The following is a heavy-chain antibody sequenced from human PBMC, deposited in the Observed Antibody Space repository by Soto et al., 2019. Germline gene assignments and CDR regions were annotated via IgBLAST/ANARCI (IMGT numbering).Heavy chain of an antibody. V-gene: IGHV1-69*06. CDR3: ARACSTSCYTRPGSYYYYGMDV. J-gene: IGHJ6*02. D-gene: IGHD2-2*02. CDR1: GGTFSSYA. CDR2: IIPIFGTA. Sequence: QVQLVQSGAEVKKPGSSVKVSCKASGGTFSSYAISWVRQAPGQGLEWMGGIIPIFGTANYEQKCQGRVTITADKSTNKAYMELRSLRSEDTDVYYCARACSTSCYTRPGSYYYYGMDVWGQGPTVTVSS.